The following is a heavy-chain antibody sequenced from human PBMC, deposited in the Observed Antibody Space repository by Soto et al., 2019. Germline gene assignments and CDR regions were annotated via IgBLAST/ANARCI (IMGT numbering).Heavy chain of an antibody. D-gene: IGHD5-12*01. V-gene: IGHV4-39*01. CDR2: IYYSGST. Sequence: QLQLQESGPGLVKPSETLSLTCTVSGGSISSSRYYWGWIRQPPGKGLEWIGSIYYSGSTYYNPCLKSRVTISVDTSKNQFSLKLSSVTAADTAVYYCARQGYKFAYFDYWGQGTLVTVSS. CDR3: ARQGYKFAYFDY. J-gene: IGHJ4*02. CDR1: GGSISSSRYY.